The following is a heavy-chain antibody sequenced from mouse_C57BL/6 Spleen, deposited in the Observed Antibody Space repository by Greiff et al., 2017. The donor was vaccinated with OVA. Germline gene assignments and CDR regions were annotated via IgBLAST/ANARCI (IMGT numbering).Heavy chain of an antibody. V-gene: IGHV1-69*01. Sequence: VPLQPSFAVLVLPVSSVPLSFSSSFFTFPIYWLPLLLKMPRQCREWKEEIDTTESYTNYNKKVKGKATMTVDKSTSTAYMQLSSLTSEDSAVYYCARTRANWDDAMDYWGQGTSVTVSS. J-gene: IGHJ4*01. CDR3: ARTRANWDDAMDY. CDR1: FFTFPIYW. D-gene: IGHD4-1*01. CDR2: IDTTESYT.